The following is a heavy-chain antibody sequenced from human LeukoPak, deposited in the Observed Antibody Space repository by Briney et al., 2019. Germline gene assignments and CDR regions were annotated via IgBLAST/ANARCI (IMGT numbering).Heavy chain of an antibody. CDR1: GFTFSSYA. CDR2: ISGSGGST. J-gene: IGHJ6*02. V-gene: IGHV3-23*01. D-gene: IGHD5/OR15-5a*01. CDR3: AKSGLPSASPIYYYYYGMDV. Sequence: SGASLRLSCAASGFTFSSYAISWVRQAPGKGLEWVSAISGSGGSTYYADSVKGRFTISRDNSKNTLYLQMNSLRAEDTAVYYCAKSGLPSASPIYYYYYGMDVWGQGTTVTVSS.